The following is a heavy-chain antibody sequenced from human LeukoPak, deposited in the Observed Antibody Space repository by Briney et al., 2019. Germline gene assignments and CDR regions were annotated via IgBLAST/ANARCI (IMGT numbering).Heavy chain of an antibody. D-gene: IGHD3-16*01. CDR3: AIRAWGDY. V-gene: IGHV4-59*01. CDR2: IYYSGST. CDR1: GGSISSYY. J-gene: IGHJ4*02. Sequence: SETLSLTCTVSGGSISSYYWSWIRKPPGKGLEWIGYIYYSGSTNYNPSLKSRVTISVDTSKNQFSLKLSSVTAAETAVYYCAIRAWGDYWGQGTHVTVS.